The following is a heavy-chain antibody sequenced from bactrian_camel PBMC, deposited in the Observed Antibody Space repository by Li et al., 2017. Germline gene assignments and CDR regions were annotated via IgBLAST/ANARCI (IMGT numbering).Heavy chain of an antibody. D-gene: IGHD6*01. CDR1: SYEYGY. CDR3: AAGHLIMCTAFAIPSFPD. J-gene: IGHJ4*01. CDR2: IRTGGST. V-gene: IGHV3S55*01. Sequence: HVQLVESGGDSVQAGGSLRLSCVASSYEYGYMGWFRQAPGKEREGVAAIRTGGSTYYADAVKGRYTISQDNAKNTLDLQMDSLTPDDTAMYYCAAGHLIMCTAFAIPSFPDRGQGTQVTVS.